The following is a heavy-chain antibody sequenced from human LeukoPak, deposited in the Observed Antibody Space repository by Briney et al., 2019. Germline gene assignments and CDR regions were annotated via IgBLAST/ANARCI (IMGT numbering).Heavy chain of an antibody. CDR3: ARAPVFYGGNSESDI. CDR1: GGSISTYY. J-gene: IGHJ3*02. D-gene: IGHD4-23*01. Sequence: PSETLSLTCTVSGGSISTYYWSWIRQPPGKGLEWIGYIYYTGSTNYNPSLKSRVTISLDTSKNQFSLKLSSVTAADTAVYYCARAPVFYGGNSESDIWGQGTMVTVSS. CDR2: IYYTGST. V-gene: IGHV4-59*01.